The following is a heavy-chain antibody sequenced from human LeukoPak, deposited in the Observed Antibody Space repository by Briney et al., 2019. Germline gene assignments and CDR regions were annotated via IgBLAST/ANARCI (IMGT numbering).Heavy chain of an antibody. CDR2: ISAYNGNT. CDR1: GYTFTSYG. V-gene: IGHV1-18*01. CDR3: ARAGYYDTNGYSGY. Sequence: ASVKVSCKASGYTFTSYGISWVRQAPGQGLEWMGWISAYNGNTNYAQKLQGRVTMTIDTSTSTAYMELRSLRSDDTAVYYCARAGYYDTNGYSGYWGQGTLVTVSS. D-gene: IGHD3-22*01. J-gene: IGHJ4*02.